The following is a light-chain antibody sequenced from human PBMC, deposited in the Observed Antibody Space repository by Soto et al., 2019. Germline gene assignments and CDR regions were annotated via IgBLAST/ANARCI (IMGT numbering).Light chain of an antibody. CDR1: QSVSSNN. V-gene: IGKV3-20*01. CDR2: GAS. CDR3: QQFNYWPPIT. J-gene: IGKJ5*01. Sequence: EIVLTQSPGTLSLSPGERATLSCRASQSVSSNNLAWYQQRPGQAPRVVIYGASTRATGIPERFSGSGSGTDFTLTISRLEPEDFAVYYCQQFNYWPPITFGQGTRLEIK.